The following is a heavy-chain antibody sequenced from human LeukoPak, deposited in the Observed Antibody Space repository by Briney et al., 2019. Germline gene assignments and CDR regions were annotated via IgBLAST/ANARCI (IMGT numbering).Heavy chain of an antibody. CDR1: GFTFGDYA. J-gene: IGHJ4*02. V-gene: IGHV3-49*03. CDR2: IRSKAYGGTT. D-gene: IGHD2-8*01. CDR3: TREFQGNGFDY. Sequence: LGRSLRLSCTASGFTFGDYAMSWFRQAPGKGLEWGGFIRSKAYGGTTEYAASVKGRFTISRDDSKSTAYLQMNSLKTEDTAVYYCTREFQGNGFDYWGQGTLVTVSS.